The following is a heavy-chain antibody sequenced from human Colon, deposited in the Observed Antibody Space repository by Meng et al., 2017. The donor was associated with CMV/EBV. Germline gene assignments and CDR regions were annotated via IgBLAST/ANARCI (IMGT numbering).Heavy chain of an antibody. CDR1: NYSISSGSY. J-gene: IGHJ5*02. V-gene: IGHV4-38-2*02. CDR3: ARDGHYFDSSGPFDP. CDR2: IYRDGAT. D-gene: IGHD3-22*01. Sequence: SETLSLTCTVSNYSISSGSYWGWIRQPPGKGLEWIGSIYRDGATNYRPSLKSRVTISVDTSKNQFSLRLSSVTAAGTAVYYCARDGHYFDSSGPFDPWGQGTLVTVSS.